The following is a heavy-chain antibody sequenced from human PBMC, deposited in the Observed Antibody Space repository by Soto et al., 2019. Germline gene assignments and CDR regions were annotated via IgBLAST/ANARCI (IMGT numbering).Heavy chain of an antibody. CDR2: ISAYNGNT. CDR1: GYTFTSYG. CDR3: ARDVWGGIAAAGLHY. D-gene: IGHD6-13*01. V-gene: IGHV1-18*01. Sequence: ASVKVSCKASGYTFTSYGISWVRQAPGQGLEWMGWISAYNGNTNYAQKLQGRVTMTTDTSTSTAYMELRSLRSDDTAVYYCARDVWGGIAAAGLHYWGQGTLVTVSS. J-gene: IGHJ4*02.